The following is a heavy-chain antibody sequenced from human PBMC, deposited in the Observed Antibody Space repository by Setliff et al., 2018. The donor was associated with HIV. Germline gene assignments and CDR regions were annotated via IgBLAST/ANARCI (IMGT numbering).Heavy chain of an antibody. CDR2: ISWDGGST. D-gene: IGHD5-12*01. CDR3: ARDRGYGDY. Sequence: PGGSLRLSCAASGFTFDDYTMHWVRQAPGKGLEWVSLISWDGGSTYYADSVKGRFTISRDNAKNSLYLQMNSLRAEDTAVYYCARDRGYGDYWGQGTLVTVSS. V-gene: IGHV3-43*01. CDR1: GFTFDDYT. J-gene: IGHJ4*02.